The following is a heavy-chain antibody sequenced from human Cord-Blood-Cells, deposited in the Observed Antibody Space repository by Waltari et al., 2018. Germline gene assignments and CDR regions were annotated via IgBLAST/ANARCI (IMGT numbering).Heavy chain of an antibody. Sequence: QVQLQESGPGLVKPSETLSLTCTVSGYSISSGYSWGWIRQPPGKGLEWIGSIYHSGSTYYNPSLKSRVTISVDTSKNQFSLKLSSVTAADTAVYYCARNSGSYELYYWGQGTLVTVSS. CDR1: GYSISSGYS. CDR3: ARNSGSYELYY. D-gene: IGHD1-26*01. CDR2: IYHSGST. V-gene: IGHV4-38-2*02. J-gene: IGHJ4*02.